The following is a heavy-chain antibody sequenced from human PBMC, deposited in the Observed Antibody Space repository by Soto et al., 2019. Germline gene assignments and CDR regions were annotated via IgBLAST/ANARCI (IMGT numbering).Heavy chain of an antibody. J-gene: IGHJ3*02. V-gene: IGHV3-21*01. CDR2: ISSSSSYI. CDR3: ARDLGVNTLTIANDAFDI. D-gene: IGHD4-17*01. CDR1: GFTFSSYS. Sequence: EVQLVESGGGLVKPGGSLRLSCAASGFTFSSYSMNWVRQAPGKGLEWVSSISSSSSYIYYADSVKGRFTISRDNAKNSLYLQMNSLRAEDTAVYYCARDLGVNTLTIANDAFDIWGQGTMVTVSS.